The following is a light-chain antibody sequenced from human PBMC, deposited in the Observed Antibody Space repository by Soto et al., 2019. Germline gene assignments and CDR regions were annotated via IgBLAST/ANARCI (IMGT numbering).Light chain of an antibody. CDR2: KAS. CDR3: QQYNSYV. V-gene: IGKV1-5*03. J-gene: IGKJ3*01. CDR1: QSIGNW. Sequence: IQRTQTPSILSSSVGDRVILTCRASQSIGNWLAWYQPKPGKAPKRLIYKASSLESGVPTRFSGRGSGTDFTLTISRLQPEDFATYYCQQYNSYVFGPGTKVDIK.